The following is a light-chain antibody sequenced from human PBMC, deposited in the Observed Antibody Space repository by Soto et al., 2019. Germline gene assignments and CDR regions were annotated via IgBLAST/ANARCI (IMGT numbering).Light chain of an antibody. CDR3: QQYGSSSWT. V-gene: IGKV3-20*01. CDR2: GTS. Sequence: EIVLTQSPGTLSLSPGERATLSCRASQSVSSSYLAWYQQKPGQAPRLLIYGTSSRATAIPDRFSGSGSGTDFTLTISRLETELFAGYYCQQYGSSSWTFGQGAKVQIK. CDR1: QSVSSSY. J-gene: IGKJ1*01.